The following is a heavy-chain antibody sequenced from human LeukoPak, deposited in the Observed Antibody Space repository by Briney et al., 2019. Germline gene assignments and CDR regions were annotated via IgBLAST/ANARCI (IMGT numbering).Heavy chain of an antibody. J-gene: IGHJ6*02. CDR3: ARSYSGSYSDYYYGVDV. Sequence: PGGSLRLSCAASGFTVSSHYMTWDRQAPGKGLEWVSVIYSGGSTYYADSVKGRFTISRDNSKNTLYLQMNSLRAEDTAVYYCARSYSGSYSDYYYGVDVWGQGTTVTVSS. D-gene: IGHD1-26*01. CDR1: GFTVSSHY. CDR2: IYSGGST. V-gene: IGHV3-53*01.